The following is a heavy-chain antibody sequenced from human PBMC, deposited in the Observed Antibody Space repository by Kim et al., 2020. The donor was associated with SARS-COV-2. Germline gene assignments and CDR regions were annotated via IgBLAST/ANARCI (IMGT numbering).Heavy chain of an antibody. J-gene: IGHJ6*02. D-gene: IGHD3-3*01. Sequence: GGSLRLSCAASGFTFSSYSMNWVRQDPGKGLEWVSAISSSSSYIYYADSVKGRFTISRDNAKNPLYLQMNSLRAEDTAVYYCARDRQITSFGVVIEGPDYYVMAVWGQGPRVTVPS. V-gene: IGHV3-21*01. CDR1: GFTFSSYS. CDR2: ISSSSSYI. CDR3: ARDRQITSFGVVIEGPDYYVMAV.